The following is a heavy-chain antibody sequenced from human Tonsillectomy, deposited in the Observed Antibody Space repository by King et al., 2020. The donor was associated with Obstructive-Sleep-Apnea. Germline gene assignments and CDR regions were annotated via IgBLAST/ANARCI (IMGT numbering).Heavy chain of an antibody. Sequence: QLVQSGAEVKRPGASVKVSCKASGYTFTGYYTHWVRQAPGQGLEWMGWINPNNGGTKYVQKFQGWVTMTRDTSISTAYLEVRSDDTAVYYCARGSNGWAYNWFDPWGQGTLVTVSS. V-gene: IGHV1-2*04. CDR2: INPNNGGT. J-gene: IGHJ5*02. D-gene: IGHD6-19*01. CDR3: ARGSNGWAYNWFDP. CDR1: GYTFTGYY.